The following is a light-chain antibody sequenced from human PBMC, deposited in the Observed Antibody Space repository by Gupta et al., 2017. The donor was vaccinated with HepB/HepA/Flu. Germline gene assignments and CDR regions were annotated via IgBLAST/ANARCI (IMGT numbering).Light chain of an antibody. J-gene: IGLJ2*01. CDR1: SSDVGGYNY. V-gene: IGLV2-11*01. CDR2: DVS. CDR3: CSYAGSLGV. Sequence: QSALTQPRSVSGSPGQSVTISCTGTSSDVGGYNYVSWYQQHPGKAPKRIIYDVSKRPSGVPDRFSGSKSGTTATLXIXGLQAEXDAYYYCCSYAGSLGVFGGGTKLTVL.